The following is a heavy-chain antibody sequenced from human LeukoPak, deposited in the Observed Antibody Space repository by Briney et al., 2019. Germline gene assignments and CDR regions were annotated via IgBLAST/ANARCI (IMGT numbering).Heavy chain of an antibody. J-gene: IGHJ5*02. V-gene: IGHV4-59*01. CDR2: IYYSGST. CDR1: GGSISSYY. CDR3: ARDYYFGGNWFGP. D-gene: IGHD3-10*01. Sequence: PSETLSLTCTVSGGSISSYYWSWIRQPPGKGLEWIGYIYYSGSTNYNPSLKSRVTISVDTSKNQFSLKLSSVTAADTAVYYCARDYYFGGNWFGPWGQGTLVTVSS.